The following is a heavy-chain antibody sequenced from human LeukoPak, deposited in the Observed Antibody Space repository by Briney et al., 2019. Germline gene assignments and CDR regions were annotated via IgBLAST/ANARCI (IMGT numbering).Heavy chain of an antibody. J-gene: IGHJ6*03. Sequence: PSETLSLTCSVSGDSLNTFYWSWIRQPPGKGLEWIGYIHYTGSTSYNPSLKSRVTISVDTSKNQLSLNLNSVTAADTAVYYCASGAYSYYYMDVWGKGTTVTISS. V-gene: IGHV4-59*01. D-gene: IGHD1-26*01. CDR1: GDSLNTFY. CDR2: IHYTGST. CDR3: ASGAYSYYYMDV.